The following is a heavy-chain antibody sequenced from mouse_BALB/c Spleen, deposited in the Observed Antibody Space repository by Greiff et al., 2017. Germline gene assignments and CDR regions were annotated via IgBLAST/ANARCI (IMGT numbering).Heavy chain of an antibody. CDR3: ARDGYRYPFAY. CDR1: GYSITSGYY. CDR2: ISYDGSN. Sequence: EVQLQESGPGLVKPSQSLSLTCSVTGYSITSGYYWNWIRQFPGNKLEWMGYISYDGSNNYNPSLKNRISITRDTSKNQFFLKLNSVTTEDTATYYCARDGYRYPFAYWGQGTLVTVSA. J-gene: IGHJ3*01. V-gene: IGHV3-6*02. D-gene: IGHD2-14*01.